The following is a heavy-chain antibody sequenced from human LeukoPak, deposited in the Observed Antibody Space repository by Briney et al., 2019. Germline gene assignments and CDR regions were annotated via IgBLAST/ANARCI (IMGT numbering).Heavy chain of an antibody. CDR3: ARGGYDSHGYYYGMDV. CDR1: GGSISSYY. J-gene: IGHJ6*02. CDR2: IYYSGTT. V-gene: IGHV4-59*12. D-gene: IGHD5-12*01. Sequence: SETLSLTCTVSGGSISSYYWSWIRQPPGKGLEWIGYIYYSGTTNYNPSLKSRVTISVDTSKNQFSLKLSSVTAADTAVYYCARGGYDSHGYYYGMDVWGQGTTVTVSS.